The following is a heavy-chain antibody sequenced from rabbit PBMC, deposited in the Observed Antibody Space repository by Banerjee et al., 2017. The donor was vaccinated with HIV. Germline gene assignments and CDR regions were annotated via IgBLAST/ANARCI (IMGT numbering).Heavy chain of an antibody. J-gene: IGHJ3*01. D-gene: IGHD4-1*01. CDR2: IDPSDGST. CDR1: GFDFISYG. CDR3: ARDLAGVIGWNFGL. Sequence: QEQLKETGGGLVQPGGSLTLSCKASGFDFISYGVSWVRQAPGKGLEWIGYIDPSDGSTYYATWAKGRFTISKTSSTTVTLQMTSLTDADTATYFCARDLAGVIGWNFGLWGQGTLVTVS. V-gene: IGHV1S39*01.